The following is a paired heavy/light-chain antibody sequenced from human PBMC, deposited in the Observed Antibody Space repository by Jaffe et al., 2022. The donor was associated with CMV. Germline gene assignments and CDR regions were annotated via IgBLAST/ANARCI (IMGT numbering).Light chain of an antibody. CDR1: QSLNSNY. CDR2: GAS. Sequence: ESVLTQSPGTLSLSPGESATLSCRASQSLNSNYLAWYQQKPGQAPRLLIYGASNRATGIPDRFSGSGSGTDFTLTISRLEPEDFAVYYCQQYSSPPPVYTFGQGTKLEIK. J-gene: IGKJ2*01. CDR3: QQYSSPPPVYT. V-gene: IGKV3-20*01.
Heavy chain of an antibody. CDR3: ARWDYGNYYYYMDV. D-gene: IGHD1-26*01. J-gene: IGHJ6*03. CDR2: TYYSGST. Sequence: QVQLQESGPGLVKPSETLSLTCTVSGGSISTYFWNWIRQSPGKGLEWIGYTYYSGSTNYNPSLRGRVTISIDTSRNQFSLELSSVTAADTAVYYCARWDYGNYYYYMDVWGKGTSVTVSS. V-gene: IGHV4-59*01. CDR1: GGSISTYF.